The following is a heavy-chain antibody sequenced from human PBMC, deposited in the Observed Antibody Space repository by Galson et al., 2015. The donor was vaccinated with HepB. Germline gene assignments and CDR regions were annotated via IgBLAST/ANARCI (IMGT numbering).Heavy chain of an antibody. CDR3: VSEAPDTGCFDP. J-gene: IGHJ5*02. D-gene: IGHD3-10*01. V-gene: IGHV1-46*01. CDR1: GYTFTDHY. CDR2: ISYSGGTI. Sequence: SVKVSCKASGYTFTDHYIQWVRQAPGQGLEWMGAISYSGGTIVNAQKFQGRTTMTRDTSTSTVYMELSSLRSDDTAVYYCVSEAPDTGCFDPWGQGTLVTVSS.